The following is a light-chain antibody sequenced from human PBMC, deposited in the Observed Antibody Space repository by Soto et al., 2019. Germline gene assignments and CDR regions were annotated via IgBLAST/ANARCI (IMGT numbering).Light chain of an antibody. Sequence: QSALTQPPSAAGSPGQSVTISCTVTSSDVGAYKYVSWYQQYPGKAPKLMIYEVTKRPSGVPDRFSGSKSGNTASLTVSGLQAEYEADYYCTSYVGNDIWVFGGGTKLTV. V-gene: IGLV2-8*01. CDR3: TSYVGNDIWV. CDR1: SSDVGAYKY. CDR2: EVT. J-gene: IGLJ3*02.